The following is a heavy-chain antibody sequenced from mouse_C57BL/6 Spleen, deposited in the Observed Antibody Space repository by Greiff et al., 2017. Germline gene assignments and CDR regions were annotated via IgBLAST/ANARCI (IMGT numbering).Heavy chain of an antibody. CDR3: ARYRGDYYGSRGAMDY. CDR2: IYPRSGNT. D-gene: IGHD1-1*01. V-gene: IGHV1-81*01. J-gene: IGHJ4*01. CDR1: GYTFTSYG. Sequence: QVQLKESGAELARPGASVKLSCKASGYTFTSYGISWVKQRTGQGLEWIGEIYPRSGNTYYNEKFKGKATLTADKSSSTAYMELRSLTSEDSAVYFCARYRGDYYGSRGAMDYWGQGTSVTGSS.